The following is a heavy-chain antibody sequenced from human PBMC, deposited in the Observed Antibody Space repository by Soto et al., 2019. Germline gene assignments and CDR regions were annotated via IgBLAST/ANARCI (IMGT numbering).Heavy chain of an antibody. V-gene: IGHV4-34*01. CDR1: GGSFGGYY. D-gene: IGHD2-15*01. CDR3: ARGRRILVVVVAALNLALVPAAFDI. CDR2: INHSGST. J-gene: IGHJ3*02. Sequence: PSETLSLTSAVYGGSFGGYYWSWIRQPPGKGLEWIGEINHSGSTNYNPSLKSRVTISVDTSKNQFSLKLSSVTAADTAVYYCARGRRILVVVVAALNLALVPAAFDIWGQGTMVTVSS.